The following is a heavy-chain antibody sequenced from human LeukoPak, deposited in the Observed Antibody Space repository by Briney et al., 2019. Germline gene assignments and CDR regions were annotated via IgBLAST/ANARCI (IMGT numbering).Heavy chain of an antibody. J-gene: IGHJ6*03. CDR1: GGSTSSSSYY. V-gene: IGHV4-39*07. CDR2: IYYSGST. Sequence: PSETLSLTCTVSGGSTSSSSYYWGWIRQPPGKGLEWIGSIYYSGSTYYNPSLKSRVTISVDTSKNQFSLKLSSVTAADTAVYYCASGPDSSGYYLLRYYYYYYMDVWGKGTTVTVSS. D-gene: IGHD3-22*01. CDR3: ASGPDSSGYYLLRYYYYYYMDV.